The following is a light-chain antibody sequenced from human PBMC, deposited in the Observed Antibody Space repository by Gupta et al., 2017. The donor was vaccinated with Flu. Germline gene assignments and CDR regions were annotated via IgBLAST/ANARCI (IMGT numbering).Light chain of an antibody. Sequence: DVVMTQSPLSLAVTLGQPASISCTSTQGLVHSDGNTYLNWFHQRPGQSPRRLISKVSNRDSGVPDRFSGSGSGTDFTLKISRVEAEDVGLYYCMQGTHWPWTFGQGTKVEIK. V-gene: IGKV2-30*02. J-gene: IGKJ1*01. CDR2: KVS. CDR3: MQGTHWPWT. CDR1: QGLVHSDGNTY.